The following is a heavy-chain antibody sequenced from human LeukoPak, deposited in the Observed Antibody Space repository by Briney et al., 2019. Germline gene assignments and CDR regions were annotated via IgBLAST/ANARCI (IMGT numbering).Heavy chain of an antibody. J-gene: IGHJ4*02. CDR1: GFTFSSYS. CDR2: ISSSSSTI. CDR3: TRVLYSSGWYGDHY. D-gene: IGHD6-19*01. V-gene: IGHV3-48*01. Sequence: GGSLRLSCAASGFTFSSYSMNWVRQAPGKGLELVSYISSSSSTIYYADSVKGRFTISRDNAKNSLYLQMNSLRAEDTAVYYCTRVLYSSGWYGDHYWGQGTLVTVSS.